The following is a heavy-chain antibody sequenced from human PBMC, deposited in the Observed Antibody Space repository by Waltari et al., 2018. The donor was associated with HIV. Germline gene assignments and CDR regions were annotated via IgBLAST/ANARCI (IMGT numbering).Heavy chain of an antibody. CDR3: AFLPPGYSSSWYGDY. CDR2: IIPIFGTA. J-gene: IGHJ4*02. CDR1: GGPFSSYA. V-gene: IGHV1-69*12. Sequence: QVQLVQSGAEVKKPGSSVKVSCKASGGPFSSYAISWVRPAPGQGLEWMGGIIPIFGTANYAQKFQGRVTITADESTSTAYMELSSLRSEDTAVYYCAFLPPGYSSSWYGDYWGQGTLVTVSS. D-gene: IGHD6-13*01.